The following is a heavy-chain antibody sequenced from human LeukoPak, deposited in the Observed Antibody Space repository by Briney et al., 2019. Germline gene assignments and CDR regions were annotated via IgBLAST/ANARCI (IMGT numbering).Heavy chain of an antibody. Sequence: PGGSLRLSCAASGFTFSSYSMNWVRQAPGKGLEWVSSISSSSSYIYYADSVKGRFTISRDNAKNSLYLQMNSLRAEDTAVYYCARDQEDDGSGMDYWGQGTLVTVSS. D-gene: IGHD3-10*01. J-gene: IGHJ4*02. CDR1: GFTFSSYS. CDR3: ARDQEDDGSGMDY. V-gene: IGHV3-21*01. CDR2: ISSSSSYI.